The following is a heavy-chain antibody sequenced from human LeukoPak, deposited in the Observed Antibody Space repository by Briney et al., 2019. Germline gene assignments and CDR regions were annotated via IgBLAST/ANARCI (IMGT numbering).Heavy chain of an antibody. CDR2: ISYEGSNK. CDR3: AKTNMVRGVTGYYFDY. Sequence: HSGRSLRLSCAASGFTFSSYGMHWVRQAPGKGLGWDAVISYEGSNKNYADSVKGRFTFSRDNSKNTLYLQMNSLRAEDTAVYYCAKTNMVRGVTGYYFDYWGQGTLVTVSS. J-gene: IGHJ4*02. CDR1: GFTFSSYG. D-gene: IGHD3-10*01. V-gene: IGHV3-30*18.